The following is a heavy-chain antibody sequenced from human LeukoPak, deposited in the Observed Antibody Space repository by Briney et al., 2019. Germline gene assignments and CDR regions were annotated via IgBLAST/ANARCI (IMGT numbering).Heavy chain of an antibody. J-gene: IGHJ4*02. CDR3: ARASLPGYSYGYWYFDY. V-gene: IGHV4-34*01. CDR1: GGSFSGYY. D-gene: IGHD5-18*01. CDR2: INHSGST. Sequence: SETLSLTCAVYGGSFSGYYWSWIRQPPGKGLEWIGEINHSGSTNYNPSLKSRATISVDTSKNQFSLKLSSVTAADTAVYYCARASLPGYSYGYWYFDYWGQGTLVTVSS.